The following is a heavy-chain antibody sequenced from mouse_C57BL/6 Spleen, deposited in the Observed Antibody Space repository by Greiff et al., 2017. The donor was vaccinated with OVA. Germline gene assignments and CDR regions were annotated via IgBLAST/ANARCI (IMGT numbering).Heavy chain of an antibody. CDR3: AVYGNYVYFDY. D-gene: IGHD2-1*01. Sequence: QVQLQQPGAELVKPGASVKLSCKASGYTFTSYWMQWVKQRPGQGLEWIGEIDPSDSYTNYNQKFKGKATLTVDTSSSTAYMQLSSLTSEDSAVYYGAVYGNYVYFDYWGQGTTLTVSS. V-gene: IGHV1-50*01. J-gene: IGHJ2*01. CDR1: GYTFTSYW. CDR2: IDPSDSYT.